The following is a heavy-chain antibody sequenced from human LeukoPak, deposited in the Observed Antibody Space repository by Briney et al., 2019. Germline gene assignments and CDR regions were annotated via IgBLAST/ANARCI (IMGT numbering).Heavy chain of an antibody. CDR2: IYYSGST. D-gene: IGHD3-22*01. V-gene: IGHV4-39*07. J-gene: IGHJ4*02. Sequence: SETLSLTCTVSGGSISSSSYFWGWIRQPPGKGLEWIGTIYYSGSTYYNPSLKSRVTISVDTSKNQFSLKLSSVTAADTAVYYCARTPTYYYDSSGFEPFDYWGQGTLVTVSS. CDR1: GGSISSSSYF. CDR3: ARTPTYYYDSSGFEPFDY.